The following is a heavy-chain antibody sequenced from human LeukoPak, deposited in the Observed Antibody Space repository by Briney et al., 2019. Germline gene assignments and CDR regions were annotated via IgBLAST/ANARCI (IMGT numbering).Heavy chain of an antibody. V-gene: IGHV4-61*02. D-gene: IGHD6-6*01. J-gene: IGHJ4*02. CDR1: GDSMNSGSYY. CDR2: IYTSGST. Sequence: SQTLSLTCTVSGDSMNSGSYYWSWIRQPAGKGLEWIGRIYTSGSTNYNPSLKSRVTISVGTSKNQFSLKLSSVTAADTAVYYCARSHSSSLCFDYWGQGTLVTVSS. CDR3: ARSHSSSLCFDY.